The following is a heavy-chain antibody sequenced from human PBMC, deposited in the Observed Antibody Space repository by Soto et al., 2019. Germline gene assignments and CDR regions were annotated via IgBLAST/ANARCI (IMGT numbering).Heavy chain of an antibody. V-gene: IGHV4-39*01. D-gene: IGHD2-2*01. CDR3: ARRADLIVVVPAATYYFDY. J-gene: IGHJ4*02. CDR1: GGSISSSSYY. Sequence: SETLSLTCTVSGGSISSSSYYWGWIRQPPGKGLEWIGSIYYSGSTYYNPSLKSRVTISVDTSKNQFSLKLSSVTAADTAVYYCARRADLIVVVPAATYYFDYWGQGTLVTVSS. CDR2: IYYSGST.